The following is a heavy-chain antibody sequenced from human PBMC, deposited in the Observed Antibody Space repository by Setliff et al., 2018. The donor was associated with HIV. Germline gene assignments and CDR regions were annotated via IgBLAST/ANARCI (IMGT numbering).Heavy chain of an antibody. CDR1: GFSVSNYY. J-gene: IGHJ4*02. CDR2: IYSDGTT. V-gene: IGHV3-66*02. D-gene: IGHD2-2*01. Sequence: GGSLRLSCAASGFSVSNYYMAWVRQAPGKGLEWVSTIYSDGTTYHADSVKGRFTLSRDNSKSTLFLQMNSLRPEDTAVFYCARLCLFSSALDYWGQGTLVTVSS. CDR3: ARLCLFSSALDY.